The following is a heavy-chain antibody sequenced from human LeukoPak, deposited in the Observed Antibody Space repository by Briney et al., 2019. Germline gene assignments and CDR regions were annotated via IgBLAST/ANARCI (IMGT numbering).Heavy chain of an antibody. D-gene: IGHD2-15*01. CDR2: ISAYNGNT. Sequence: ASVKVSCKASGYTFTSYGISWVRQAPGQGLEWMGWISAYNGNTSYAQKLQGRVTMTTDTSTSTAYMELRSLRSDDTAVYYCARGYCSGGSCYSVGNFQHWGQGTLVTVSS. V-gene: IGHV1-18*01. CDR1: GYTFTSYG. J-gene: IGHJ1*01. CDR3: ARGYCSGGSCYSVGNFQH.